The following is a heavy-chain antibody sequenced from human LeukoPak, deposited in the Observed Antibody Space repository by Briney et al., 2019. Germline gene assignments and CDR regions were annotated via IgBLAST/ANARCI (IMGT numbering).Heavy chain of an antibody. CDR3: ASSFSGLLL. Sequence: SETLSLTCAVYGGSFSGYYWSWIRQPPGKGLEWIGEINHSGSTNYNPSLKSRVTMSVDTSKNQFSLKLSSVTAADTAVYYCASSFSGLLLWGQGTLVTVSS. V-gene: IGHV4-34*01. J-gene: IGHJ4*02. CDR1: GGSFSGYY. CDR2: INHSGST. D-gene: IGHD2-8*02.